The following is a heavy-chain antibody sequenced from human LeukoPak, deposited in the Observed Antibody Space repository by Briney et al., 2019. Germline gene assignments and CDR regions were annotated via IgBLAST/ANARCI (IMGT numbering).Heavy chain of an antibody. J-gene: IGHJ6*03. CDR2: INPNSGGT. Sequence: ASVKVSCKTSGYTFTSYGLNWVRQAPGQGLEWMGWINPNSGGTNYAQKFQGRVTMTRDTSISTAYMELSRLRSDDTAVYYCARAPIFAGSYYNRAYYYYYMDVWGKGTTVTVSS. CDR3: ARAPIFAGSYYNRAYYYYYMDV. D-gene: IGHD3-10*01. CDR1: GYTFTSYG. V-gene: IGHV1-2*02.